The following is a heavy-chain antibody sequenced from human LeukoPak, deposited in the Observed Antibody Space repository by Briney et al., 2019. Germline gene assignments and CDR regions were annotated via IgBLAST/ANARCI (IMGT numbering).Heavy chain of an antibody. V-gene: IGHV3-53*01. CDR1: GFTFSSNY. CDR3: ATKRYCSGGSCGNY. D-gene: IGHD2-15*01. Sequence: GGSLRLSCAASGFTFSSNYMSWVRQAPGKGLEWVSVIYSGGSTYYADSVKGRFTISRANSKNTLYLQMNSLRAEDTAVYYCATKRYCSGGSCGNYWGQGTLVTVSS. J-gene: IGHJ4*02. CDR2: IYSGGST.